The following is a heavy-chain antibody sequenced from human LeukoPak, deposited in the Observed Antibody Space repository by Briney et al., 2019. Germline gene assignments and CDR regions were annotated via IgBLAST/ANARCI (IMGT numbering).Heavy chain of an antibody. D-gene: IGHD2-2*01. V-gene: IGHV4-39*01. J-gene: IGHJ4*02. CDR1: GGSISSSSYY. CDR3: ARQRRYCSSTSCYAFDY. Sequence: SSETLSLTCTVSGGSISSSSYYWGGIRQPPGKGLEWIGSIYYSGSTYYNPSLKSRVTISVDTSKNQFSLKLSSVTAADTAVYYCARQRRYCSSTSCYAFDYWGQGTLVTVSS. CDR2: IYYSGST.